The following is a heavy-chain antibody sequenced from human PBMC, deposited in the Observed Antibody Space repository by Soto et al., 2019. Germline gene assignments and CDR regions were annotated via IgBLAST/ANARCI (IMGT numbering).Heavy chain of an antibody. CDR2: IKSKTDGGTT. CDR3: TTDSPQPYYDFWSGYYKGPTYGMDV. CDR1: GFTFSNAW. J-gene: IGHJ6*02. V-gene: IGHV3-15*07. D-gene: IGHD3-3*01. Sequence: PGGSLRLSCAASGFTFSNAWMNWVRQAPGKGLEWVGRIKSKTDGGTTDYAAPVKGRFTISRDDSKNTLYLQMNSLKTEDTAVYYCTTDSPQPYYDFWSGYYKGPTYGMDVWGQGTTVTVPS.